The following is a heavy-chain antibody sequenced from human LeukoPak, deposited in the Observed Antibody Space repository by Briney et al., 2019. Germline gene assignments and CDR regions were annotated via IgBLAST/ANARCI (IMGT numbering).Heavy chain of an antibody. Sequence: GGSLRLFCAASGFTFSSYGMHWVRQAPGKGLEWVAVIWYDGSNKYYADSVKGRFTISRDNSKNTLYLQMNSLRAEDTAVYYCARERSIVGTFDYWGQGTLVTVSS. CDR2: IWYDGSNK. CDR3: ARERSIVGTFDY. D-gene: IGHD2-21*01. J-gene: IGHJ4*02. CDR1: GFTFSSYG. V-gene: IGHV3-33*01.